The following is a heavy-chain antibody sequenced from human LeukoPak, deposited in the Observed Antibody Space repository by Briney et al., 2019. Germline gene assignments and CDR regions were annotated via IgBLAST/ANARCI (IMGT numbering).Heavy chain of an antibody. Sequence: GGSLRLPCAASGFPLRTYVMTGVRQAGGKGVEGLSTICGSCGSTYYGDSVRGRFTISRDNSKNTLYLEMNSLRVDDTATYFCMRSDYGGLVDPWGQGALVTVSS. V-gene: IGHV3-23*01. D-gene: IGHD4-17*01. CDR3: MRSDYGGLVDP. CDR1: GFPLRTYV. CDR2: ICGSCGST. J-gene: IGHJ5*02.